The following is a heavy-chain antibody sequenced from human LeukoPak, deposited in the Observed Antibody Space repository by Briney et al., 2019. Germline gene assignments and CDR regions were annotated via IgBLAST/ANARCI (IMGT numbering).Heavy chain of an antibody. J-gene: IGHJ4*02. CDR1: GGSISSGSYY. D-gene: IGHD3-22*01. V-gene: IGHV4-61*02. CDR3: ARLYDSSGLLDFDY. CDR2: IYTSGST. Sequence: SETLSLTCTVSGGSISSGSYYWSWIRQPAGKGLEWIGRIYTSGSTNYNPSLKSRVTISVDTSKNQFSLKLSSVTAADTAVYFCARLYDSSGLLDFDYWGQGTLVTVSS.